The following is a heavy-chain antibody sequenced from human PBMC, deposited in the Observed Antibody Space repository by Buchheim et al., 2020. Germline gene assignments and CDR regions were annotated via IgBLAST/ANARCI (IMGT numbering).Heavy chain of an antibody. CDR1: GFTFNNAW. V-gene: IGHV3-15*01. D-gene: IGHD3-22*01. CDR3: TTDQIYYYDTSGYYHYGMDV. Sequence: EVQLVESGGGLVKPGGSLRLSCAASGFTFNNAWMNWVRQTPERGLEWVARIKSKSDGGTTDYAAPVKGRFTIPRDDSKNTLFLQMNSLKIEDTAVYYCTTDQIYYYDTSGYYHYGMDVWGQGTT. CDR2: IKSKSDGGTT. J-gene: IGHJ6*02.